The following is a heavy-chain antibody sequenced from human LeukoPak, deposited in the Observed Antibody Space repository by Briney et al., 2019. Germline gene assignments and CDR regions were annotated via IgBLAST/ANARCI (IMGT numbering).Heavy chain of an antibody. CDR1: GFTFSSYG. D-gene: IGHD6-13*01. CDR2: ISYDGGNK. J-gene: IGHJ4*02. CDR3: AKGQEGIEAAGSDY. Sequence: GRSLRLSCAASGFTFSSYGMHWVRQAPGKGLEWVAVISYDGGNKYYADSVKGRFTISRDNSKNTLYLQMNSLRAEDTAVYYCAKGQEGIEAAGSDYWGQGTLVTVSS. V-gene: IGHV3-30*18.